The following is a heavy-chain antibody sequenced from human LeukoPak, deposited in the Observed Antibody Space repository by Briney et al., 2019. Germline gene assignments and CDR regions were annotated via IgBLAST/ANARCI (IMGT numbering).Heavy chain of an antibody. V-gene: IGHV3-23*01. Sequence: GGSLRLSCAVSGITLSNYGMSWVRQAPGKGLEWVAGISDSGGRTNYADSVKGRFTVSRDNSKNTVLLQMNSLRVEDTAVYYCTKDHDGMHAWGQGTTVTVSS. CDR2: ISDSGGRT. J-gene: IGHJ6*02. CDR3: TKDHDGMHA. CDR1: GITLSNYG.